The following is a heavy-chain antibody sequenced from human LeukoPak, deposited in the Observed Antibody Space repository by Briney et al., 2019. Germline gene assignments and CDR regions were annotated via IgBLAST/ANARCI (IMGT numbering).Heavy chain of an antibody. Sequence: ASVKVSCKASGYTFTGYYMHWVRQAPGQGLEWMGWISAYNGNANYAQKLQGRVTMTTDTSTSTAYMELRSLRSDDTAVYYCARGYYGSGSYYNGAYNWFDPWGQGTLVTVSS. V-gene: IGHV1-18*04. CDR1: GYTFTGYY. D-gene: IGHD3-10*01. J-gene: IGHJ5*02. CDR2: ISAYNGNA. CDR3: ARGYYGSGSYYNGAYNWFDP.